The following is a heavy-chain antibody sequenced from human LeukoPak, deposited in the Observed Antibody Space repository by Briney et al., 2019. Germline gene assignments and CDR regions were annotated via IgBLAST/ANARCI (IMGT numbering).Heavy chain of an antibody. CDR2: IWSDGTNR. Sequence: PGRSLRLSCAASGFTFSHYGMHWVRQAPGKGLEWVAVIWSDGTNRYYADFVKGRFTISRDDSGNTAYLQMNSLRPEDTGVYFCARDAQRGFDYSNSLQYWGQGTPVTVST. J-gene: IGHJ4*02. CDR3: ARDAQRGFDYSNSLQY. D-gene: IGHD4-11*01. V-gene: IGHV3-33*01. CDR1: GFTFSHYG.